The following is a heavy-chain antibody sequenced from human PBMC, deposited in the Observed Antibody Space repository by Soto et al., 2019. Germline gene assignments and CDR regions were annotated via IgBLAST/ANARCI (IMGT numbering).Heavy chain of an antibody. CDR2: IDPSGDTI. CDR3: AREREYGSGSYPAPI. Sequence: QVQLVESGGGLVKPRGSLRLSCATSGFSFSDYYMSWVRQAPGEGLEWVSYIDPSGDTIRYADSVKGRFTISRDNAKNSLYLQMNSLRAEDTAVYYCAREREYGSGSYPAPIWGQGTLVTVSS. CDR1: GFSFSDYY. V-gene: IGHV3-11*01. J-gene: IGHJ4*02. D-gene: IGHD3-10*01.